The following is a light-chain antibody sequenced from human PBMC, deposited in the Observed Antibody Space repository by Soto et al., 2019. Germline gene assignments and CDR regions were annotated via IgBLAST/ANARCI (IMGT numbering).Light chain of an antibody. V-gene: IGKV3-20*01. J-gene: IGKJ1*01. CDR2: GAS. CDR1: QSVTNNY. CDR3: QQYGSSPRT. Sequence: EIVLTQSPGTLSLSPGERATLSCWASQSVTNNYLAWYQQKPGQAPRLLIYGASSRATGIPDRFGGSGSGTDFTLTINRLEPEDFAVYFCQQYGSSPRTFGQGTKAEFK.